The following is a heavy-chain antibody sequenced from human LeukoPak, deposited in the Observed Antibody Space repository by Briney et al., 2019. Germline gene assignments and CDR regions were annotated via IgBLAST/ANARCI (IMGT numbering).Heavy chain of an antibody. V-gene: IGHV4-4*07. CDR3: ARLFYDFWSGSPGMDV. D-gene: IGHD3-3*01. CDR2: IYTSGST. Sequence: SSEPLSLTCTVSVGSFSSYYWSWIRQPAGKGLEWIGRIYTSGSTNYNPSLKSRVTMSVDTSKNQFSLKLSSVTAADTAVYYCARLFYDFWSGSPGMDVWGQGTTVTVSS. J-gene: IGHJ6*02. CDR1: VGSFSSYY.